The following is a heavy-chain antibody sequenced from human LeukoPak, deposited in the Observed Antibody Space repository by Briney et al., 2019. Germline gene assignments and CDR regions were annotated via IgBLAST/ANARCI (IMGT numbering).Heavy chain of an antibody. V-gene: IGHV3-48*01. CDR2: ISSRSTNV. J-gene: IGHJ3*02. CDR3: AREWDI. Sequence: GGSLRLSCVASGFTFSDYGMNWVRQPPGKGLEWLSHISSRSTNVYYRDSVKGRLTISRDNAQNLLYLQMNSLRVEDTAVYYCAREWDIWGQGTVVAVSS. CDR1: GFTFSDYG.